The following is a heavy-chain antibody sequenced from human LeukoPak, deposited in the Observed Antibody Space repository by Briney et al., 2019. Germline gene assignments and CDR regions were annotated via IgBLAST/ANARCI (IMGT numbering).Heavy chain of an antibody. D-gene: IGHD6-19*01. CDR1: GYSFTSYW. V-gene: IGHV5-51*01. CDR3: ARLSYSSGWPPNFDY. J-gene: IGHJ4*02. Sequence: GESLKISCKGSGYSFTSYWIGWVRQMPGKSLEWMGIIYPGDSDTRYSPSFQGQVTISADKSISTAYLQWSSLKASDTAMYYCARLSYSSGWPPNFDYWGQGTLVTVSS. CDR2: IYPGDSDT.